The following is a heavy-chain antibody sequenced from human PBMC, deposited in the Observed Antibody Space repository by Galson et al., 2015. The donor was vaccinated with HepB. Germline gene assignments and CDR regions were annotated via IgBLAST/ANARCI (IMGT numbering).Heavy chain of an antibody. Sequence: SLRLSCAASGFTFSYFWMGWVRQAPGKGLEWVAKIKNDGSEEYYVDSVKGRVAISRDNAKNSLYLQMNSLKTEDTAVYYCTTDESGYDVGPGYWGQGTLVTVSS. CDR2: IKNDGSEE. CDR1: GFTFSYFW. CDR3: TTDESGYDVGPGY. J-gene: IGHJ4*02. D-gene: IGHD5-12*01. V-gene: IGHV3-7*03.